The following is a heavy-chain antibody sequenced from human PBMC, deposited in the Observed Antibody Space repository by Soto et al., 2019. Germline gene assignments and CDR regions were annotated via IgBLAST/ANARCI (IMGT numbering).Heavy chain of an antibody. CDR1: GYTFTGYY. CDR2: INPNSGGT. D-gene: IGHD2-15*01. J-gene: IGHJ4*02. V-gene: IGHV1-2*04. Sequence: QVQLVQSGAEVKKPGASVKVSCKASGYTFTGYYMHWVRQAPGQGLEWMGWINPNSGGTNYAQKLQGWVTMTRDTSISTAYMELSRLRSDDTAVYYCAREGRGYCSGGSCYPDYWGQGTLVTVSS. CDR3: AREGRGYCSGGSCYPDY.